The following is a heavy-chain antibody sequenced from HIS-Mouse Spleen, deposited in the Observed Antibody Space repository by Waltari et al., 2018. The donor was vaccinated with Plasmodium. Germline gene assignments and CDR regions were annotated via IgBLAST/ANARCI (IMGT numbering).Heavy chain of an antibody. V-gene: IGHV4-31*03. CDR3: ARGGPWGFRGGDCYFDY. J-gene: IGHJ4*02. D-gene: IGHD2-21*02. CDR1: GGSISSGGYY. CDR2: IYYSGST. Sequence: QVQLQESGPGLVKPSQTLSLTCTVSGGSISSGGYYWSWIRQHPGKGLEWIRYIYYSGSTYYNPALNSRVTISVDTSKNQCSLKLSSVAAADTAVYYCARGGPWGFRGGDCYFDYWGQGTLVTVSS.